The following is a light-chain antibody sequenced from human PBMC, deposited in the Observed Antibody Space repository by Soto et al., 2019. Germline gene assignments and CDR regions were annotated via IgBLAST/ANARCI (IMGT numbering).Light chain of an antibody. J-gene: IGKJ2*01. CDR3: QQYGSSPMYT. V-gene: IGKV3-20*01. CDR1: QSVSSSF. Sequence: ETVLTQSPGTLSLSPGERATLSCRASQSVSSSFLARYQQKPGQAPRLLIYGASSRATGIPDRFSGSGSATDFTLTISRLEPEDFAVYYCQQYGSSPMYTFGQGTKLEIK. CDR2: GAS.